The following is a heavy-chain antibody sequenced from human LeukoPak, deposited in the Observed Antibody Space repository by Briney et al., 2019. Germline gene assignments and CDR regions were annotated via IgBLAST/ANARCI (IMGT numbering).Heavy chain of an antibody. J-gene: IGHJ6*03. CDR1: GFTFSDYY. D-gene: IGHD6-13*01. V-gene: IGHV3-11*04. Sequence: GGSLRLSCAASGFTFSDYYVSWIRQAPGKGLEWVSYISTSGSTKYYADSVKGRFTISRDNAKSSLYLQMNSLRAEDTAVYYCARDPIAAPGTNYYHYYMDAWGEGTTVTVSS. CDR3: ARDPIAAPGTNYYHYYMDA. CDR2: ISTSGSTK.